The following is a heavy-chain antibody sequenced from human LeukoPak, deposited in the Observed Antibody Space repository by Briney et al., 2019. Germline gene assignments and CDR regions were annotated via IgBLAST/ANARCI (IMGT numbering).Heavy chain of an antibody. CDR3: ARGGGNYYDSSGYYSWARFDY. Sequence: KSSETLSLTCTVSGGSISSYYWSWIRQPPGKGLEWIGYIYYSGSTNYNPSLKSRVTISVDTSKNQFSLKLSSVTAADTAVYYCARGGGNYYDSSGYYSWARFDYWGQGTLVTVSS. V-gene: IGHV4-59*01. D-gene: IGHD3-22*01. CDR1: GGSISSYY. CDR2: IYYSGST. J-gene: IGHJ4*02.